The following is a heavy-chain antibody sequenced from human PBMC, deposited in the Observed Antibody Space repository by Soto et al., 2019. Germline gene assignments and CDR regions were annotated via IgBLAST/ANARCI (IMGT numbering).Heavy chain of an antibody. Sequence: PGGSLRLSCSASVFTFSSYAMSWVRQAPGKGLEWVSAISGSGGSTYYADSVKGRFTISRDNSKNTLYLQMNSLRAEDTAVYYCAKDRGWSGYGSGGSCYSNFDYWGQGTLVTV. CDR1: VFTFSSYA. CDR2: ISGSGGST. CDR3: AKDRGWSGYGSGGSCYSNFDY. V-gene: IGHV3-23*01. J-gene: IGHJ4*02. D-gene: IGHD2-15*01.